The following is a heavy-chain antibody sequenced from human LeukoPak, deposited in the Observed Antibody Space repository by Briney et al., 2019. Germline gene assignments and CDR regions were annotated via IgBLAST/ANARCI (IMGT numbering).Heavy chain of an antibody. CDR1: GYTFTIYG. V-gene: IGHV1-18*01. CDR2: ISAYNGNT. J-gene: IGHJ4*02. Sequence: ASVTVSFKASGYTFTIYGISWVRQAPGQGLEWMGWISAYNGNTNYAQKLQGRVTITTDTSTSTAYMELRSLRSDDTAVYYCARHQSSRGYSGYDYDYWGQGTLVTVSS. D-gene: IGHD5-12*01. CDR3: ARHQSSRGYSGYDYDY.